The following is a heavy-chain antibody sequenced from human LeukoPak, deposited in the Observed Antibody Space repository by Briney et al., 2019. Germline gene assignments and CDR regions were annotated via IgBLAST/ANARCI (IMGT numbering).Heavy chain of an antibody. CDR3: ASWYYDSSGYYSFDY. Sequence: SETLSLTCSVSGGSINNYYWSWIRQPPGKGLEWIGNIYYSGSTNYNPSLKSRVTISVDTSKNQFSLKLSSVTAADTAVYYCASWYYDSSGYYSFDYWGQGTLVTVSS. J-gene: IGHJ4*02. CDR2: IYYSGST. V-gene: IGHV4-59*01. CDR1: GGSINNYY. D-gene: IGHD3-22*01.